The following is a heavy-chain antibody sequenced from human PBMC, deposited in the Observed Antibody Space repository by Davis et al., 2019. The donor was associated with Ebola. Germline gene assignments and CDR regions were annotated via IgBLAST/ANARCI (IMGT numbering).Heavy chain of an antibody. CDR2: ISSSSSYI. Sequence: GESLKISCAASGFTFSSYGMNWVRQAPGKGLEWVSSISSSSSYIYYADSVKGRFTISRDNAKNSLYLQMNSLRAEDTAVYYCARTDYDILFYGMDVWGQGTTVTVSS. CDR1: GFTFSSYG. D-gene: IGHD3-9*01. CDR3: ARTDYDILFYGMDV. V-gene: IGHV3-21*01. J-gene: IGHJ6*02.